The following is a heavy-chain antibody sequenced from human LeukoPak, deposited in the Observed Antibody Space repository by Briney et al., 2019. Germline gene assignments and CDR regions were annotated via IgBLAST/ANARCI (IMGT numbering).Heavy chain of an antibody. Sequence: ASVKVSCKASGYTFTNYGITWVRQAPGQGLEWMGWVSTYNGNTNYPQRLQGRVTMTTDTSTSTAYMEVRSLRSDDTAVYYCARDGVLGVWGSYRILDYWGQGTLVTVSS. CDR2: VSTYNGNT. D-gene: IGHD3-16*02. CDR3: ARDGVLGVWGSYRILDY. V-gene: IGHV1-18*01. J-gene: IGHJ4*02. CDR1: GYTFTNYG.